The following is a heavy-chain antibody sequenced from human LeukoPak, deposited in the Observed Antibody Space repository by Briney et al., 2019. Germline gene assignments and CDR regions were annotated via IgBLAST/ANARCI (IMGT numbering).Heavy chain of an antibody. V-gene: IGHV3-15*01. D-gene: IGHD3-10*01. J-gene: IGHJ4*02. CDR3: TTGVRED. CDR2: ITSKTDGGTT. CDR1: GFPFTYAW. Sequence: GGSLRLSCAASGFPFTYAWMNWVRQAPGKGLEWVGRITSKTDGGTTDYAAPVKGRFTISRDDSKNMLYLQMNSLKTEDTAVYYCTTGVREDWGQGTLVTVSS.